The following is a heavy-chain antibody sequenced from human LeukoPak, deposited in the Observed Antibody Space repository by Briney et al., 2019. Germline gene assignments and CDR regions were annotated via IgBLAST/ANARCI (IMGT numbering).Heavy chain of an antibody. V-gene: IGHV3-11*06. J-gene: IGHJ4*02. CDR3: ARSDILTGSYYFDY. Sequence: GGSLRLSCAASGFTFSDYYMSWIRQAPGKGLEWVSYVSSSSSYTNYADSVKGRFTISRDNAKNSLYLQMNSLRAEDTAVYYCARSDILTGSYYFDYWGQGTLVTVSS. CDR2: VSSSSSYT. CDR1: GFTFSDYY. D-gene: IGHD3-9*01.